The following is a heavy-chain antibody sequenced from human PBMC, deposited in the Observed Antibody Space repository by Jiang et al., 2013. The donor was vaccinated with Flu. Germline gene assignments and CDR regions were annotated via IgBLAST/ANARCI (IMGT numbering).Heavy chain of an antibody. D-gene: IGHD2-21*02. CDR1: GYTFTSYA. V-gene: IGHV1-3*01. J-gene: IGHJ4*02. CDR2: ISAGNGNT. CDR3: ARDAYCGGDCYSGTFDY. Sequence: GAEVKKPGASVKVSCKASGYTFTSYAIHWVRQAPGQRLEWMGWISAGNGNTKYSQNFQGRVTITRDTSASTAYMELSSLRSEDTAVYYCARDAYCGGDCYSGTFDYWGQGTLVTVSS.